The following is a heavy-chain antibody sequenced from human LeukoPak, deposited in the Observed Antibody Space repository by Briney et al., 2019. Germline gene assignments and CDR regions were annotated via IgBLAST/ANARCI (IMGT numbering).Heavy chain of an antibody. Sequence: PGGSLRLSCAASGYTFSRYSVNWVRQAPGKGLEWLAYIGANLKTIYYADSVKGRFTVSRDNTKNSLYLQMNSLRDEDTAVYYCVRGGTGGGEDYFDYWGQGTLVTVSS. D-gene: IGHD3-16*01. CDR2: IGANLKTI. CDR3: VRGGTGGGEDYFDY. J-gene: IGHJ4*02. CDR1: GYTFSRYS. V-gene: IGHV3-48*02.